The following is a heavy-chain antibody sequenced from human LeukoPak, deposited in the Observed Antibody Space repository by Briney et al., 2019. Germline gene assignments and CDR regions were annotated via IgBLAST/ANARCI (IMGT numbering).Heavy chain of an antibody. D-gene: IGHD2-21*02. CDR2: INDNGST. CDR3: ARITYCGGDQCRHFDV. J-gene: IGHJ2*01. V-gene: IGHV4-34*01. CDR1: GFTFGYYA. Sequence: GSLRLSCAASGFTFGYYAMSCVRQAPGKGLECMGEINDNGSTNYKPSLRSRVTMSVDTSKQQFSLNFTSVAAADKAVYYCARITYCGGDQCRHFDVWGRGTPVTVSS.